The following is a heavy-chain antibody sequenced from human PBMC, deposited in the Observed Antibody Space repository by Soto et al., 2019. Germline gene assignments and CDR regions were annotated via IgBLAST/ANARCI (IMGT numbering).Heavy chain of an antibody. CDR1: GGSFSGYY. CDR2: INHSGST. V-gene: IGHV4-34*01. Sequence: SETLSLTCAVYGGSFSGYYWSWIRQPPGKGLEWIGEINHSGSTNYNPSLKSRVTISVDTSKNQFSLKLSSVTAADTAVYYCARAQHGPTFFWGRGTLVTVSS. CDR3: ARAQHGPTFF. J-gene: IGHJ4*02. D-gene: IGHD3-3*02.